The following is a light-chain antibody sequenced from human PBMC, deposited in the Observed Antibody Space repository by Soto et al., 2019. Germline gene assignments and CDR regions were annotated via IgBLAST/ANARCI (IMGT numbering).Light chain of an antibody. J-gene: IGLJ1*01. CDR1: SSNIGSIT. V-gene: IGLV1-44*01. CDR2: SNN. Sequence: QSVLTQPPSASGTPGQRVTISCSGSSSNIGSITVNWYQQLPGTAPKLLIYSNNQRPSGVPDRFSGSKSGTSASLAISGLQSEDEADYYCAAWDDSLNGPDSVFGTGTKVTVL. CDR3: AAWDDSLNGPDSV.